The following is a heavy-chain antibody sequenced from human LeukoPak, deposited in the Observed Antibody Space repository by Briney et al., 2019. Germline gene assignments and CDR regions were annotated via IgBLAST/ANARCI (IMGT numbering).Heavy chain of an antibody. CDR2: IYTSGST. CDR3: ARETTDVGYYYGMDV. V-gene: IGHV4-4*07. CDR1: GGSISSYY. Sequence: SETLSLTCTVSGGSISSYYWSWIRQPAGKGLEWIGRIYTSGSTNYNPSLKSRVTMSVDTSKNQFSLKLSSVTAADTAVYYCARETTDVGYYYGMDVWGQGTTVTVSS. J-gene: IGHJ6*02. D-gene: IGHD1-14*01.